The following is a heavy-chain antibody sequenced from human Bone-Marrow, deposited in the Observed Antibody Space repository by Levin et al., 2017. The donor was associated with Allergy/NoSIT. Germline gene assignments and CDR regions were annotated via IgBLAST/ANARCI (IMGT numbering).Heavy chain of an antibody. D-gene: IGHD6-25*01. CDR2: VYPGDSDT. CDR3: AKRTGGPSIPFDF. V-gene: IGHV5-51*01. CDR1: GYTFTTSW. Sequence: GGSLRLSCKGSGYTFTTSWIGWVRQMPGKGLEWMGNVYPGDSDTRYSPSFQGQVTISVDKSISTAYLPWSSLRASDTAMYYCAKRTGGPSIPFDFWGQGTLVTVSS. J-gene: IGHJ4*02.